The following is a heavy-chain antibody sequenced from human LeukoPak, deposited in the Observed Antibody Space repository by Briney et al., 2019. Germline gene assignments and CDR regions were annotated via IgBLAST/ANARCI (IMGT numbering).Heavy chain of an antibody. Sequence: SETLSLTCAVYGGSFSGYYWSWIRQPPGKGLEWIGEINHSGSTNYNPSLKSRVTISVDTSKNQFSLKLSSVTAADTAVYYCARRTGYLNYYYYYYMDVWGNGTTVTVSS. V-gene: IGHV4-34*01. J-gene: IGHJ6*03. D-gene: IGHD3/OR15-3a*01. CDR3: ARRTGYLNYYYYYYMDV. CDR2: INHSGST. CDR1: GGSFSGYY.